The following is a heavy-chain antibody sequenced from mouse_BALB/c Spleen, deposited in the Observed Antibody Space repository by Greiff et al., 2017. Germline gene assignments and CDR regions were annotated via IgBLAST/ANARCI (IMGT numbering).Heavy chain of an antibody. J-gene: IGHJ4*01. CDR2: ISSGGSYT. D-gene: IGHD2-14*01. Sequence: EVMLVESGGGLVKPGGSLKLSCAASGFTFSSYAMSWVRQSPEKRLEWVAEISSGGSYTYYPDTVTGRFTISRDNAKNTLYLEMSSLRSEDTAMYYCARDRYDGYAMDYWGQGTSVTVSS. V-gene: IGHV5-9-4*01. CDR1: GFTFSSYA. CDR3: ARDRYDGYAMDY.